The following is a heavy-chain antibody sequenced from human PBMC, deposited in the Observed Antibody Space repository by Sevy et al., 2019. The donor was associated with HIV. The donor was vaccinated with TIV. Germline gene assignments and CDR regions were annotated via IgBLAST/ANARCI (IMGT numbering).Heavy chain of an antibody. Sequence: GGSLRLSCEASGFTFSDHGMNWVRQAPGKGLEWVALISFDGSVKYYADSVKGRFTISRDNSKNTLYLQTTGLRVEDTAVYYCAREYWGGGYGMDVWGQGTTV. CDR1: GFTFSDHG. CDR3: AREYWGGGYGMDV. J-gene: IGHJ6*02. D-gene: IGHD3-16*01. CDR2: ISFDGSVK. V-gene: IGHV3-30*03.